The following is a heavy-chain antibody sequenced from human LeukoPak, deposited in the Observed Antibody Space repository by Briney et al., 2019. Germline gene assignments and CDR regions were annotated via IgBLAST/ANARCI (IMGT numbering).Heavy chain of an antibody. CDR3: ARLTADGRLYFVD. J-gene: IGHJ4*02. V-gene: IGHV3-53*01. Sequence: PGGSLRLSCAASGFTVNSSYLSWVRQAPGKGLEWVSTLYNTGNTYYANSVKGRFSISRDNSKNTLFLQMNSLRAEDTAVYYCARLTADGRLYFVDWGPGTLVTVSS. CDR2: LYNTGNT. CDR1: GFTVNSSY. D-gene: IGHD6-13*01.